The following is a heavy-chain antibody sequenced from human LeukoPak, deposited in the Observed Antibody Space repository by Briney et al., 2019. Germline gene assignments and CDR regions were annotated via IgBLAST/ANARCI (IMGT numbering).Heavy chain of an antibody. CDR3: ARGVVETNLEY. V-gene: IGHV1-46*01. CDR2: INPSGGST. J-gene: IGHJ4*02. Sequence: ASVKVSCKAAGYTFTSYYMHLVRQAPGQGIEWMGIINPSGGSTSYAQKFQGRVTMTRDTSTSTVYMELSSLRSEDTAVYYCARGVVETNLEYWGQSTLVTVSS. CDR1: GYTFTSYY. D-gene: IGHD5-24*01.